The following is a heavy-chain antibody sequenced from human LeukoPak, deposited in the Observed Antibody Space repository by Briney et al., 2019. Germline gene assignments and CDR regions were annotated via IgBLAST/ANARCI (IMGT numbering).Heavy chain of an antibody. CDR2: ISSGGGST. J-gene: IGHJ4*02. CDR1: GFTFSSYP. CDR3: ARGYSSGRVDY. D-gene: IGHD6-25*01. Sequence: PEGSLRLSCAASGFTFSSYPMTWVRQAPGKGLEWVSTISSGGGSTYFADSVKGRLTISRDNSRDTLYLQIDSLRAEDTAVYYCARGYSSGRVDYWGQGTLVTVSS. V-gene: IGHV3-23*01.